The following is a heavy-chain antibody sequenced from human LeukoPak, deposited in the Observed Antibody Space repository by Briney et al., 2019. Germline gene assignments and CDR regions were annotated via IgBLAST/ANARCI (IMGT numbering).Heavy chain of an antibody. Sequence: SVKVSCKASGGTFSSYAISWVRQAPGQGLEWMGGTIPIFGTANYAQKFQGRVTITADKSTSTAYMELSSLRSEDTAVYYCARGDSYDILTGYRYYYYYMDVWGKGTTVTVSS. V-gene: IGHV1-69*06. D-gene: IGHD3-9*01. CDR2: TIPIFGTA. CDR3: ARGDSYDILTGYRYYYYYMDV. CDR1: GGTFSSYA. J-gene: IGHJ6*03.